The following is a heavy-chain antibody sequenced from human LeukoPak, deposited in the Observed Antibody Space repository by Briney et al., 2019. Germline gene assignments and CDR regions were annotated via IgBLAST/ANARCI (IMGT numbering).Heavy chain of an antibody. D-gene: IGHD3-3*01. Sequence: GGSLRLSCAASGFTFSSYWMSWVREAPGKRLEWVANIKQDGSEKHYVESVRGRFTISRDNAKNSLYLQMNSLRAEDTAVYYCAKGDDFWSGYTDYWGQGTLVTVSS. V-gene: IGHV3-7*01. CDR2: IKQDGSEK. CDR1: GFTFSSYW. CDR3: AKGDDFWSGYTDY. J-gene: IGHJ4*02.